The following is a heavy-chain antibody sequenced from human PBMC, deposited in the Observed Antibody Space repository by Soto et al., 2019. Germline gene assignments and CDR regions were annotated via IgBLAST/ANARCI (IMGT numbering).Heavy chain of an antibody. D-gene: IGHD2-15*01. V-gene: IGHV3-23*01. CDR2: ISGSGGST. Sequence: GGSLRLSCAASGFTFSSYAMSWVRQAPGKGLEWVSAISGSGGSTYYADSVKGRFTISRDNSKNTLYLQMNSLRAEDTAVYYCAKDTGTPYAVVVVAAPNYFDYWGQGTLVTVSS. CDR3: AKDTGTPYAVVVVAAPNYFDY. CDR1: GFTFSSYA. J-gene: IGHJ4*02.